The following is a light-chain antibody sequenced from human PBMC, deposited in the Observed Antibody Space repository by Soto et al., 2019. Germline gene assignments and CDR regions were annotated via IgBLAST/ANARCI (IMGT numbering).Light chain of an antibody. Sequence: AVQMTQSPSSLSASVGDRVTITCRASQGIRNDLGLYQQKPGKAPKLLIYAASSLQSGVPSRFSGSGSGTDFTLTISSLQPEDFATYYCLQDYNYPYSFGQGTKVDIK. V-gene: IGKV1-6*01. CDR3: LQDYNYPYS. J-gene: IGKJ2*01. CDR1: QGIRND. CDR2: AAS.